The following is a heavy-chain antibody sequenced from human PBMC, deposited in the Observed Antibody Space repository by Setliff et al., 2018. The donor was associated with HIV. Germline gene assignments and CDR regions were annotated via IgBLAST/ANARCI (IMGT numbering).Heavy chain of an antibody. Sequence: ASVKVSCKASGYTFSGYHMYWVRQAPGQGLEWMGRINPDSGDTKYTQKFEGRVTMTSDTSISTVYMELSSLRSEDTAVYYCARGKVLRGNILYYWGQGTLVTVSS. V-gene: IGHV1-2*06. CDR3: ARGKVLRGNILYY. CDR1: GYTFSGYH. D-gene: IGHD2-8*01. J-gene: IGHJ4*02. CDR2: INPDSGDT.